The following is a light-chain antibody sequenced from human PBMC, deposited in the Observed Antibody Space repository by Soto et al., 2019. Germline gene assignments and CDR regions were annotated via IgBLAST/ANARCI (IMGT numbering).Light chain of an antibody. CDR2: SAS. CDR1: QSVSSN. J-gene: IGKJ5*01. V-gene: IGKV3-15*01. CDR3: QQYNNWPPIT. Sequence: IVMTQSPATLSVSPGERATLSCRASQSVSSNLAWYQQKPGQAPTLLMYSASTRATGIPARFSGSGSGTEFTLTISSLQSEDFAVYYCQQYNNWPPITFGQGTRLEIK.